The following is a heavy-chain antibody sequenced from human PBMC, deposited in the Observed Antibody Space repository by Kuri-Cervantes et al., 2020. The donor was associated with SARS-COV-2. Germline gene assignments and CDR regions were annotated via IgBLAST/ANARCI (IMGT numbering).Heavy chain of an antibody. Sequence: SETLSLTCAVYGGSFSGYYWSWIRQPPGKGLGWIGEINHSGSTNYNPSLKSRVTISVDTSKNQFSLKLSSVTAADTAVYYCARVLNSGSYPYRGNWFDPWGQGTLVTVSS. D-gene: IGHD3-10*01. CDR2: INHSGST. J-gene: IGHJ5*02. CDR3: ARVLNSGSYPYRGNWFDP. V-gene: IGHV4-34*01. CDR1: GGSFSGYY.